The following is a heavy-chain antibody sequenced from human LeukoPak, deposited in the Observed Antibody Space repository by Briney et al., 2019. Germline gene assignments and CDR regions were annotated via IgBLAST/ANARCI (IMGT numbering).Heavy chain of an antibody. Sequence: GRSLRLSCTASGFTFGDYAMSWFRQAPGKGLEWVGFIRSKAYGGTTEYAASVKGRFTISRDDSKSIAYLQMNSLKTEDTAVYYCTRDVGDSSGYYYLGDYWGQGTLVTVSS. V-gene: IGHV3-49*03. D-gene: IGHD3-22*01. J-gene: IGHJ4*02. CDR3: TRDVGDSSGYYYLGDY. CDR2: IRSKAYGGTT. CDR1: GFTFGDYA.